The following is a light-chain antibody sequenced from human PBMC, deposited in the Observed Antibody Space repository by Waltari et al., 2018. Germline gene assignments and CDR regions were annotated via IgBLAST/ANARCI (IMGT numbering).Light chain of an antibody. V-gene: IGKV3-15*01. CDR2: DAS. CDR1: QSIMTN. Sequence: EIVMTQSPATLPVSPGERGTLSCWASQSIMTNVAWYQQKPGQAPRLLIYDASTRATDTPARFSGSGSGTDFTLTISSLQSEDFAVYYCQQYHHWSPFGGGTKVEI. CDR3: QQYHHWSP. J-gene: IGKJ4*01.